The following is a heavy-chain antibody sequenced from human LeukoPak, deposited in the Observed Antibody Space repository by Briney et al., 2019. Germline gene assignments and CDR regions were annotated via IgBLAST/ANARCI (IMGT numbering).Heavy chain of an antibody. CDR2: IYYSGST. CDR3: ARCAYRGSGWYTGPFDP. J-gene: IGHJ5*02. CDR1: GGSISSYL. Sequence: SETPSLTCTVSGGSISSYLWRWIRRPAGKRLEWVGYIYYSGSTNYNPSLKSRVTISVDTSKNQFSLKLGSVTAADTSVYYCARCAYRGSGWYTGPFDPWGQGTVVTVSS. V-gene: IGHV4-59*08. D-gene: IGHD6-19*01.